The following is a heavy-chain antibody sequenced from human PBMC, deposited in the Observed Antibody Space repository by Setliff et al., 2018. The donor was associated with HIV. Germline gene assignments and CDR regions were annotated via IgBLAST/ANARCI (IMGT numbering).Heavy chain of an antibody. Sequence: ASVKVSCKASGYTFTGYYVHWVRQAPGQGPEWMGWINGNSGGTNYAQKFQGRVTVTRDTSTNTVYMELTRLRSDDTAVYSCARVRLGKNDLTPPRYTHALGYWGQGSLVTVSS. D-gene: IGHD3-16*02. CDR1: GYTFTGYY. CDR3: ARVRLGKNDLTPPRYTHALGY. CDR2: INGNSGGT. V-gene: IGHV1-2*02. J-gene: IGHJ4*02.